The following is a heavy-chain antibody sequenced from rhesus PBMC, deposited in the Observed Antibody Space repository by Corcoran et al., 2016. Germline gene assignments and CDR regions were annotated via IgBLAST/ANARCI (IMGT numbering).Heavy chain of an antibody. CDR2: IYSNTERT. V-gene: IGHV4S12*01. CDR3: ARGHSYFYYFDY. D-gene: IGHD5-12*01. CDR1: GGSISSSNW. J-gene: IGHJ4*01. Sequence: QVQLQESGPGLVKPSETLSLTCAVSGGSISSSNWWSWIRQPPGKGLEWIGGIYSNTERTNYHPSLKNRVTISKDTSKNQFSLKLSSVTAADTAVYYCARGHSYFYYFDYWGQGVLVTVSS.